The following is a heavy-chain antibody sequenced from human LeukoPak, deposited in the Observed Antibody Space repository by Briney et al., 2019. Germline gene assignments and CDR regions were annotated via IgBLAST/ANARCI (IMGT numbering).Heavy chain of an antibody. CDR1: GGSISSYY. V-gene: IGHV4-59*01. J-gene: IGHJ4*02. CDR2: IYYSGST. CDR3: ARARGEGVPAGTLPDY. D-gene: IGHD2-2*01. Sequence: PSETLSLTCTVSGGSISSYYWSWIRQPPGKGPEWIGHIYYSGSTNYNPSLKSRVIMSIDTSKKQFSLKLTSVSAADTAVYYCARARGEGVPAGTLPDYWGQGTLVTVSS.